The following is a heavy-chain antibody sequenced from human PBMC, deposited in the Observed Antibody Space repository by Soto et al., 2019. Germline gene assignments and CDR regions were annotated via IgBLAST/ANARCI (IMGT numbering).Heavy chain of an antibody. V-gene: IGHV1-18*01. J-gene: IGHJ3*01. CDR3: AKGDGIVAATDAFDL. CDR1: GYTFTNYG. Sequence: QVQLVQSGPEVKRPGASVKVSCKASGYTFTNYGISWVRQAPGQGLEWMGWISTFNGNTKYAQKLQGRLTMTTDTYTSTAYMELRSLRSDDTAVYYCAKGDGIVAATDAFDLWGQGTMVTVSS. CDR2: ISTFNGNT. D-gene: IGHD1-26*01.